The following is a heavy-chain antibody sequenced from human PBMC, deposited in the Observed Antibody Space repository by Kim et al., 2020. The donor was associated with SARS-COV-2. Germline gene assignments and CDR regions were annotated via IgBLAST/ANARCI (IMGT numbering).Heavy chain of an antibody. D-gene: IGHD3-16*01. CDR1: GGSFSGYY. Sequence: SETLSLTCAVYGGSFSGYYWSWIRQPPGKGLEWIGEINHSGSTNYNPSLKSRVTISVDTSKNQFSLKLSSVTAADTAVYYCARVAPIGGRWSDYWGQGTLVTVSS. V-gene: IGHV4-34*01. J-gene: IGHJ4*02. CDR3: ARVAPIGGRWSDY. CDR2: INHSGST.